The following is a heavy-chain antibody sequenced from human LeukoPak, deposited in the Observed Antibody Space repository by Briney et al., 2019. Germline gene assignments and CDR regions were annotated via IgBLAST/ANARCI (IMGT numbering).Heavy chain of an antibody. J-gene: IGHJ3*02. D-gene: IGHD6-13*01. V-gene: IGHV4-39*07. Sequence: SETLSLTCTVSGGSISSSSYYWGWIRQPPGKGLEWIGNIFYTGSAYYNPSLESRVTISVDMSKNQFSLKLSSVTAADTAVYYCARTISGWYSDAFDIWGQGTMVTVSS. CDR2: IFYTGSA. CDR3: ARTISGWYSDAFDI. CDR1: GGSISSSSYY.